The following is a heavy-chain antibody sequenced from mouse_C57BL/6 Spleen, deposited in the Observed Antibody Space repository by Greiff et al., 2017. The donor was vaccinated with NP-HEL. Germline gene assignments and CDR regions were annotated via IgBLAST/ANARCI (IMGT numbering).Heavy chain of an antibody. CDR1: GFTFSDYY. CDR2: INYDGSST. CDR3: ARGGIYYDYDPYAMDY. D-gene: IGHD2-4*01. J-gene: IGHJ4*01. Sequence: EVQRVESEGGLVQPGSSMKLSCTASGFTFSDYYMAWVRQVPEKGLEWVANINYDGSSTYYLDSLKSRFIISRDNAKNILYLQMSSLKSEDTATYYCARGGIYYDYDPYAMDYWGQGTSVTVSS. V-gene: IGHV5-16*01.